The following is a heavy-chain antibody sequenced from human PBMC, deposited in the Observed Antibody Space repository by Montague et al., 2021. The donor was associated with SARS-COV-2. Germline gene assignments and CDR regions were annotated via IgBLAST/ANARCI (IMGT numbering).Heavy chain of an antibody. J-gene: IGHJ4*02. V-gene: IGHV4-39*07. Sequence: SETLSLTCTVSGGSITNNIDYWTWIRQPPGTGLEWIGRISISGSTNYNPSLKSRVTISVDTSKNQFSLKLSSVTAADTAVYYCARGIAVAGLFDYWGQGTLVTASS. CDR3: ARGIAVAGLFDY. CDR1: GGSITNNIDY. CDR2: ISISGST. D-gene: IGHD6-19*01.